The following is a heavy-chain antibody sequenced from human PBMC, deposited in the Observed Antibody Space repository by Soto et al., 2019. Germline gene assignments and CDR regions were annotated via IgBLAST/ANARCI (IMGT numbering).Heavy chain of an antibody. V-gene: IGHV3-23*01. Sequence: GGSLRLSCAASGLTFSTYALSWVRQAPGKCLEWVSAISGSGGSTYYADSVKGRFTISRDNSKNTLYLQMNRLRAEDTAVYYCAKYDSSTWSLFDYWGQGTLVTVSS. J-gene: IGHJ4*02. CDR1: GLTFSTYA. CDR2: ISGSGGST. CDR3: AKYDSSTWSLFDY. D-gene: IGHD6-13*01.